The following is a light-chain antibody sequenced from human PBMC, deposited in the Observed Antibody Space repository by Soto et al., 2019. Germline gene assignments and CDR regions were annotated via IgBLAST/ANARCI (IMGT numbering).Light chain of an antibody. CDR2: GAS. CDR1: QSVSSSY. Sequence: ESVLTQSPGTLSLSPGERATLSGRASQSVSSSYLAWYQQKPGQAPRLLIYGASSRATGIPDRFSGSGSGTDFTLTISRLEPEDFAVYYCQQYGSSPPTFGQGTRLEI. J-gene: IGKJ5*01. CDR3: QQYGSSPPT. V-gene: IGKV3-20*01.